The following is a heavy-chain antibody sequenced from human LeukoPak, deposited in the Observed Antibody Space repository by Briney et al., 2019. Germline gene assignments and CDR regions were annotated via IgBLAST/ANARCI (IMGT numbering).Heavy chain of an antibody. J-gene: IGHJ4*02. D-gene: IGHD1-26*01. CDR2: INPNSGGT. CDR3: ARDMGIVGATKGDY. CDR1: GYTFTGYY. Sequence: GASVKVSCKASGYTFTGYYMHWVRQAPGQGLEWMGWINPNSGGTNYAQKFQGRVTMTRDTPISTAYMELSRLRSDDTAVYYCARDMGIVGATKGDYWGQGTLVTVSS. V-gene: IGHV1-2*02.